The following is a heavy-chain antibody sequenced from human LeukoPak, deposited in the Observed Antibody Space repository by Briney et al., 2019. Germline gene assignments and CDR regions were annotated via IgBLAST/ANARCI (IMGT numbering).Heavy chain of an antibody. Sequence: GGSMRLSCAASGFTFSAYWMNWVRQAPGKGLEWLANIRQDGSEKYYVDSVRGRFTISRDNARNLLFLQMNSLRVEDTAVYYCARDPIAAAGNFDYWGQGTLVTVSS. D-gene: IGHD6-13*01. CDR2: IRQDGSEK. J-gene: IGHJ4*02. V-gene: IGHV3-7*01. CDR3: ARDPIAAAGNFDY. CDR1: GFTFSAYW.